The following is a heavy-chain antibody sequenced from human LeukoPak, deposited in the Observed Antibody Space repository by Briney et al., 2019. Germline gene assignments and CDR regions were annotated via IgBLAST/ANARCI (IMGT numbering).Heavy chain of an antibody. J-gene: IGHJ4*02. Sequence: ASVKVSCKASGYTFTSYYMHWVRQAPGQGLEWMGIINPSGGSTSYAQKLQGRVTMTTDTSTSTAYMELRSLRSDDTAVYYCAREVEMTTIAFDYWGQGTLVTVSS. D-gene: IGHD5-24*01. CDR2: INPSGGST. V-gene: IGHV1-46*01. CDR1: GYTFTSYY. CDR3: AREVEMTTIAFDY.